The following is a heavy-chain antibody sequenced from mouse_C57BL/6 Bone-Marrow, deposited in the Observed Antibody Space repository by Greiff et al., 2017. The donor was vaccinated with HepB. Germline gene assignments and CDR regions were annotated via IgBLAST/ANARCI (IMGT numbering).Heavy chain of an antibody. V-gene: IGHV14-4*01. CDR1: GFNIKDDY. Sequence: EVQLQQSGAELVRPGASVKLSCTASGFNIKDDYMHWVKQRPEQGLEWIGWIDPENGDTEYASKFQGKATIPADTSSNTAYLQLSSLTSEDTAVYYCTPSTVVGKYYAMDYWGQGTSVTVSS. CDR3: TPSTVVGKYYAMDY. CDR2: IDPENGDT. D-gene: IGHD1-1*01. J-gene: IGHJ4*01.